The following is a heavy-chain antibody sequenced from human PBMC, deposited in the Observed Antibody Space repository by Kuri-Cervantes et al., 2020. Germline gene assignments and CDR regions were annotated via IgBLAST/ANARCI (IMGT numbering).Heavy chain of an antibody. V-gene: IGHV4-34*09. CDR3: ARDRRGFGAAREFDY. D-gene: IGHD3-10*01. J-gene: IGHJ4*02. CDR2: INHSGST. CDR1: GGSFSGYY. Sequence: SETLSLTCAVYGGSFSGYYWSWIRQPPGKGLEWIGEINHSGSTYYNPSLESRVTISVDTSKNQFSLKLSSVTAADTAVYYCARDRRGFGAAREFDYLGQGTLVTVSS.